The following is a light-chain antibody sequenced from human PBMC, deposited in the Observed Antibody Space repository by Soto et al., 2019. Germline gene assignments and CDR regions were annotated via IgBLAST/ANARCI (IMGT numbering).Light chain of an antibody. CDR1: ESIRIH. Sequence: DIQMTQSPASLSSSIGDRVCIICRASESIRIHLNWYQQKPGKAPRLLIYAASRLQSGVPSRFSGTGSGTDFTLTISSLQPEDFAIYYCQQTFGKPLVTFGQGTRLEIK. V-gene: IGKV1-39*01. J-gene: IGKJ5*01. CDR2: AAS. CDR3: QQTFGKPLVT.